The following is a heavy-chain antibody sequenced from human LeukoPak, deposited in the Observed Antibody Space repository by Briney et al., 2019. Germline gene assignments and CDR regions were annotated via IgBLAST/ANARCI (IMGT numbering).Heavy chain of an antibody. J-gene: IGHJ4*02. D-gene: IGHD3-22*01. Sequence: GGSLRLSCAASGFTFRSYEMNWVRQAPGKGLEWVTDTGSNGVTYYADSVKGRFTISRDNSKNALYLQMNGLRADDTAVYYCGIRDTSDYYVFWGQGTLVTVSS. CDR1: GFTFRSYE. V-gene: IGHV3-23*01. CDR3: GIRDTSDYYVF. CDR2: TGSNGVT.